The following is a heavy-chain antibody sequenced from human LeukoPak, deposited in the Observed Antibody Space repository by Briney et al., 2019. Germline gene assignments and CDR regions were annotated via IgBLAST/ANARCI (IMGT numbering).Heavy chain of an antibody. Sequence: SETLSLTCTVSGGSVSSGSCYWSWIRQPPGKGLEWIGYIYYSGSTNGSTNYNPSLKSRVTISIDTSKNQFSLKLSSVTAADTAVYYCARERTPGSGLDYWGQGTLVTVS. V-gene: IGHV4-61*01. CDR3: ARERTPGSGLDY. CDR2: IYYSGSTNGST. CDR1: GGSVSSGSCY. J-gene: IGHJ4*02. D-gene: IGHD2-15*01.